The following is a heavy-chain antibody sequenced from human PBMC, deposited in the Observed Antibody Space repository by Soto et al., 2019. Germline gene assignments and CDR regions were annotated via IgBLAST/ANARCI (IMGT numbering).Heavy chain of an antibody. CDR2: FDPVDGET. J-gene: IGHJ5*01. V-gene: IGHV1-24*01. CDR1: GYTLTELS. CDR3: ATTPSPSSSSTSCYTGKWFDP. Sequence: GASVKVSCKVSGYTLTELSMHWVRQAPGKGLEWMGGFDPVDGETIYAQKFQGRVTMTEDTSTDTAYMELSSLKSEDTAVYYCATTPSPSSSSTSCYTGKWFDPWGQGTLVTVSS. D-gene: IGHD2-2*01.